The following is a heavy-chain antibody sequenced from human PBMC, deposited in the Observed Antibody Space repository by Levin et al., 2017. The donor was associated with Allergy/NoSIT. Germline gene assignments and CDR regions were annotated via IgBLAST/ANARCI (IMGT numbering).Heavy chain of an antibody. J-gene: IGHJ4*02. CDR3: AREWGGSKVVVVAATFFDY. CDR2: IYTSGST. D-gene: IGHD2-15*01. Sequence: SETLSLTCTVSGGSISSGSYYWSWIRQPAGKGLEWIGRIYTSGSTNYNPSLKSRVTISVDTSKNQFSLKLSSVTAADTAVYYCAREWGGSKVVVVAATFFDYWGQGTLVTVSS. CDR1: GGSISSGSYY. V-gene: IGHV4-61*02.